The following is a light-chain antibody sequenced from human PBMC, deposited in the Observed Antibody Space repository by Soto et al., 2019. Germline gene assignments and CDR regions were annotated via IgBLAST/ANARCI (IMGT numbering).Light chain of an antibody. Sequence: DIQMTQSPSTLSASVGDRVIITCRASQSISSWLAWYQQKPGKAPKLLIYKASSLESGVPSRFSGSGSGTEFFLTISSLQPDDFAIYYCQQYNSYSWTFGQGTKVEIK. V-gene: IGKV1-5*03. J-gene: IGKJ1*01. CDR1: QSISSW. CDR3: QQYNSYSWT. CDR2: KAS.